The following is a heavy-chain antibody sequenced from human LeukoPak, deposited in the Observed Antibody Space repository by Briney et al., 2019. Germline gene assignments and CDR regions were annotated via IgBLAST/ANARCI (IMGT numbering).Heavy chain of an antibody. V-gene: IGHV3-74*01. CDR2: INSDGSST. J-gene: IGHJ4*02. D-gene: IGHD6-13*01. CDR3: ARGYSSSWSLDY. CDR1: GFTFSSYW. Sequence: PGGSLRLSCAASGFTFSSYWMHWVRQAPGKGLVWVSRINSDGSSTSYADSVQGRFTISRDSSKNTLYLQMNSLRTEDTAVYYCARGYSSSWSLDYWGQGTLVTVSS.